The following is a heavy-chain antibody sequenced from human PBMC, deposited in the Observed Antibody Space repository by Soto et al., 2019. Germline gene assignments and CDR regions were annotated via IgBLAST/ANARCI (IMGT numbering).Heavy chain of an antibody. CDR2: IYYSGST. CDR1: GGSVISGSYY. Sequence: SSETLSLTCTVSGGSVISGSYYWIWIRQPPGKELEWIGYIYYSGSTNCNPSLKSRVTISVDTSKNQFSLKLSSVTAADTAVYYCARHYYYYYGMDVWGQGTTVTVSS. V-gene: IGHV4-61*01. J-gene: IGHJ6*02. CDR3: ARHYYYYYGMDV.